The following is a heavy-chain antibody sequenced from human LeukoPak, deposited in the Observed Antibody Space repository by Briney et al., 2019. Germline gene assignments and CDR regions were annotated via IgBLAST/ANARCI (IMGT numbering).Heavy chain of an antibody. CDR2: ISAYNGNT. CDR1: GYTFTSYG. CDR3: ARDLCSSTSGYVPLDY. Sequence: ASVKVSCKASGYTFTSYGISWVRQAPGQGLEWMGWISAYNGNTNYAQKLQGRVTMTTDTSTSTAYMELRSLRSDDTAVYYCARDLCSSTSGYVPLDYWGQGTLVTVSS. D-gene: IGHD2-2*01. V-gene: IGHV1-18*01. J-gene: IGHJ4*02.